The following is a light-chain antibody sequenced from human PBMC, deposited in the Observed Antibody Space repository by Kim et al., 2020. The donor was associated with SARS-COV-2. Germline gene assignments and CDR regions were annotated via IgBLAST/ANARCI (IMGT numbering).Light chain of an antibody. Sequence: EIVLTQSPATLSLSPGERATLSCRASQSVSTSLGWYQHKPGQAPRLLIYDASNRATGIPARFSGSGSGTDFTLTISSLEPEDFVVYYCQQRSNWPRTFGQGTKVDIK. CDR2: DAS. CDR3: QQRSNWPRT. J-gene: IGKJ1*01. CDR1: QSVSTS. V-gene: IGKV3-11*01.